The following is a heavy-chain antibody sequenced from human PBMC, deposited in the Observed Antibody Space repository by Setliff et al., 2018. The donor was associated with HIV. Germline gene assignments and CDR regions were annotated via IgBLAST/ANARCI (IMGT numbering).Heavy chain of an antibody. V-gene: IGHV1-69*05. Sequence: GASVKVSCKASGGAFSSYALSWVRQAPGQGLEWMGGIIPIFGTANYAQKFQGRVTITTDESTSTAYMELSSLRSEDTAVYYCAAVESFMFQGVRNWGQGTLVTVSS. D-gene: IGHD3-10*01. CDR1: GGAFSSYA. CDR3: AAVESFMFQGVRN. J-gene: IGHJ4*02. CDR2: IIPIFGTA.